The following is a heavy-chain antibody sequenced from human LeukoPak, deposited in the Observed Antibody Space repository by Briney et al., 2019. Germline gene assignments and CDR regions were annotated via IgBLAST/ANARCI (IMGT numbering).Heavy chain of an antibody. Sequence: PRASVKVSCKASGGTFSSYAISWVRQAPGQGLEWMGRIIPILGIANYAQKFQGRVTITADKSTSTAYMELSSLRSEDTAVHYCARDTYYYDSSGYYPDWYFDLWGRGTLVTVSS. CDR2: IIPILGIA. CDR3: ARDTYYYDSSGYYPDWYFDL. D-gene: IGHD3-22*01. CDR1: GGTFSSYA. J-gene: IGHJ2*01. V-gene: IGHV1-69*04.